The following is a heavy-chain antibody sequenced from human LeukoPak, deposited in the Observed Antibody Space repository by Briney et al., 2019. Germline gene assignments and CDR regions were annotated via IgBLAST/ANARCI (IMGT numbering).Heavy chain of an antibody. CDR2: ISSNGGST. CDR1: GFTFSSYA. D-gene: IGHD6-13*01. J-gene: IGHJ6*02. Sequence: GGSLRLSCSASGFTFSSYAMHWVRQAPGRGLEYVSAISSNGGSTYYANSVKGRFTISRDNSKNTLYLQMGSLRAEDMAVYYCARGSGYSTYYYYGMDVWGQGTTVTVSS. CDR3: ARGSGYSTYYYYGMDV. V-gene: IGHV3-64*01.